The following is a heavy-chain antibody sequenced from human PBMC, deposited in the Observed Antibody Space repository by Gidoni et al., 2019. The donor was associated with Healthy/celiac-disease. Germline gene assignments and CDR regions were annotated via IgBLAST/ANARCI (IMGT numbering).Heavy chain of an antibody. V-gene: IGHV3-73*01. CDR1: GFTFSGSA. Sequence: EVQLVESGGGLVQPGGSLKLSCAASGFTFSGSAMHWVRQASGNGLEWVGRIRSKANSYATAYAASVKGRFTISRDDSKNTAYLQMNSLKTEDTAVYYCQQWLVRDYYYYGMDVWGQGTTVTVSS. D-gene: IGHD6-19*01. J-gene: IGHJ6*02. CDR3: QQWLVRDYYYYGMDV. CDR2: IRSKANSYAT.